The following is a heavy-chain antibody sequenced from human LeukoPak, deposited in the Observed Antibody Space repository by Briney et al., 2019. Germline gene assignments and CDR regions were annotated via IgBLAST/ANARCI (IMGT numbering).Heavy chain of an antibody. CDR2: IYYSAST. CDR1: GGSISSSSYY. CDR3: ARAGSTGSYYYYYMDV. V-gene: IGHV4-39*07. D-gene: IGHD1-14*01. Sequence: SETLSLTCTVSGGSISSSSYYWGWHRQPPGQGLKWIGSIYYSASTYYNPTLKSRITISVDTDKNQFSLKLSSVTAADTAVYYCARAGSTGSYYYYYMDVWGKGTTVTVSS. J-gene: IGHJ6*03.